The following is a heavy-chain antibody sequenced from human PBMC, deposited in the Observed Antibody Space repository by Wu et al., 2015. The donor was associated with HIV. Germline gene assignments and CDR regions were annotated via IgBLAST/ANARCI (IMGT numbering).Heavy chain of an antibody. Sequence: QVQLVQSGAEVKKPGASVKVSCQASGYTFTDYYIHWLRQAPGKGLEWMGGFDPGDGETVYARKLQGRVTMIEDISTDIAYMELSSLRSEDTAVYYCAMGILGALDIWGQGTLVTVSS. CDR2: FDPGDGET. CDR3: AMGILGALDI. V-gene: IGHV1-24*01. CDR1: GYTFTDYY. J-gene: IGHJ3*02. D-gene: IGHD1-26*01.